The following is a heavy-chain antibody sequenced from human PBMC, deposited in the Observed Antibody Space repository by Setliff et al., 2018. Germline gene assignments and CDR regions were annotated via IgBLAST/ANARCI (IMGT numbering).Heavy chain of an antibody. CDR3: AKDSRRGQHLDLAGY. V-gene: IGHV3-23*01. CDR1: GFTFSSYA. Sequence: LSCAASGFTFSSYAMSWVRQAPGKGLEWVSAISGSGGSTYYADSVKGRFTISRDNSKSMLYLQMSSLRVEDTAVYYCAKDSRRGQHLDLAGYWGQGTPVTVSS. J-gene: IGHJ4*02. D-gene: IGHD6-13*01. CDR2: ISGSGGST.